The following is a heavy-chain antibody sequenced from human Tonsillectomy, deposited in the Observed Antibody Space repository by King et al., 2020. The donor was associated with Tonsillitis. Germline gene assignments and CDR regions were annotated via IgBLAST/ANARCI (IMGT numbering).Heavy chain of an antibody. CDR1: GFTFSSYS. Sequence: VQLAESGGGLVKPGGSLRLSCAASGFTFSSYSMNWVRQAPGKGLEWVSSISSSSNYIYYADSVKGRFTISRDNAKKSLFLQMNSLRAEDTAVYYCAGTPSYYDFWSGYYALYNWFDPWGQGTLVTVSS. CDR3: AGTPSYYDFWSGYYALYNWFDP. CDR2: ISSSSNYI. V-gene: IGHV3-21*01. D-gene: IGHD3-3*01. J-gene: IGHJ5*02.